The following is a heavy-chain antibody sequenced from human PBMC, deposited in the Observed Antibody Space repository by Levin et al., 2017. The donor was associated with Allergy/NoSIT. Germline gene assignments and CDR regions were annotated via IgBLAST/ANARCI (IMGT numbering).Heavy chain of an antibody. CDR1: GSSLGDYA. J-gene: IGHJ4*02. D-gene: IGHD6-13*01. CDR3: VKGSAAAGDLFDF. CDR2: ISWNSGGI. V-gene: IGHV3-9*01. Sequence: GGSLRLSCAASGSSLGDYAMHWVRQAPGKGLEWVSSISWNSGGIGYADSVKGRFTISRDNAKNSLYLQMNSLRVEDTALYYCVKGSAAAGDLFDFWGQGTLVTVSS.